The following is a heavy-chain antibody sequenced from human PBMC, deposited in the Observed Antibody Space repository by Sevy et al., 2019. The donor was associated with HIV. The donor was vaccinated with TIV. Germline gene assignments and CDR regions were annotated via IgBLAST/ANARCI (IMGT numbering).Heavy chain of an antibody. CDR2: ISYDGSNK. D-gene: IGHD2-2*01. J-gene: IGHJ6*02. Sequence: GGSLRLSCAASGFTFSSYAMHWVRQAPGKGLEWVAVISYDGSNKYYTDSVKGRFTISRDNSKNTLYLQMNSLRAEDTAVYYCARNGDCSSTSCYVWYYGMDVWGQGTTVTVSS. CDR1: GFTFSSYA. V-gene: IGHV3-30*04. CDR3: ARNGDCSSTSCYVWYYGMDV.